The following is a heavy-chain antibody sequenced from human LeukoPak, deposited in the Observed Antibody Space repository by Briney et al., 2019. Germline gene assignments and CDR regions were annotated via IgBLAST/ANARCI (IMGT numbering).Heavy chain of an antibody. Sequence: GGSLRLSCAASGFTVSSNYMSWVRQAPGKGLEWVSVIYSGGSTYYADSVKGRFTISRDNSKNTLYLQMNSLRAEDTAVYYCAKDQPVVTPRYFDLWGRGTLVTVSS. CDR2: IYSGGST. V-gene: IGHV3-53*01. CDR3: AKDQPVVTPRYFDL. J-gene: IGHJ2*01. CDR1: GFTVSSNY. D-gene: IGHD4-23*01.